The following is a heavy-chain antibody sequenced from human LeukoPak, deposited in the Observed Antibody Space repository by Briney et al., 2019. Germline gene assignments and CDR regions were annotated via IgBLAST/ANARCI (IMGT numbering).Heavy chain of an antibody. V-gene: IGHV3-30*18. CDR3: AKDLTVVVPAACDY. CDR1: GLTFSTFG. Sequence: GRSLRLSCAASGLTFSTFGMHWVRQAPGKGLEWVAVISYDGRNTYYADSVKGRFTISRDNSKNTLYLQMNSLKTEDTAVYYCAKDLTVVVPAACDYWGQGTLVTVSS. J-gene: IGHJ4*02. D-gene: IGHD2-2*01. CDR2: ISYDGRNT.